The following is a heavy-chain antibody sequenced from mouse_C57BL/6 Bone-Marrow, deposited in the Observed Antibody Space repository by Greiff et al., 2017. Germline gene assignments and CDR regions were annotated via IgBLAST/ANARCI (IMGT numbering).Heavy chain of an antibody. CDR2: IYPRSGNT. CDR1: GYTFTSYG. Sequence: VMLVESGAELARPGASVKLSCKASGYTFTSYGISWVKQRTGQGLEWIGEIYPRSGNTYYNEKFKGKATLTADKSSSTAYMELRSLTSEDSAVYFCARCPWFAYWGQGTLVTVSA. V-gene: IGHV1-81*01. CDR3: ARCPWFAY. J-gene: IGHJ3*01.